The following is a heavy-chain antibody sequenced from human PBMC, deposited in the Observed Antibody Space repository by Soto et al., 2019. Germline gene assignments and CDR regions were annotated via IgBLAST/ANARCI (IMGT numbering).Heavy chain of an antibody. CDR3: ARRQISPPTRGAASARGGMDV. CDR1: GFTFNNYG. V-gene: IGHV3-33*01. J-gene: IGHJ6*02. Sequence: QVQLVESGGGVVQPGRSLRLSCAASGFTFNNYGMHWVRQAPGKGLEWVAVIWNDGNGYYYANSVKGRFTISRDNSKNTLYLQMGSLRAEHTAVYYCARRQISPPTRGAASARGGMDVWGQGTTVTVSS. D-gene: IGHD6-13*01. CDR2: IWNDGNGY.